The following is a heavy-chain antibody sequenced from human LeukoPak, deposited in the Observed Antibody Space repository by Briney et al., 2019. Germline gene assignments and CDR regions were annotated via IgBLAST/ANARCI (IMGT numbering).Heavy chain of an antibody. V-gene: IGHV3-43*02. CDR2: ISGDGGST. J-gene: IGHJ4*02. CDR1: GFTFDDYA. CDR3: AKDIGDTAIVD. D-gene: IGHD5-18*01. Sequence: HSGGSLRLSCAASGFTFDDYAMHWVRQAPGKGLEWVSLISGDGGSTYYADSVKGRFTISRDNSKNSLYLQMNSLRTEYTTLYDCAKDIGDTAIVDWGQGTLVTVSS.